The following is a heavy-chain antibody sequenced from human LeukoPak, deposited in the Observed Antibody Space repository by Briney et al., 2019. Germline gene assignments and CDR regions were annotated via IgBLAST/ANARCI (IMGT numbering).Heavy chain of an antibody. V-gene: IGHV3-30*18. Sequence: GGSLRLSCAASGFTFSSYGMHWVRQAPGKGLEWVAVISYDGSNKYYADSVKGRFTISRDNSKNTLYLQMNSLRAEDTAVYYCAKDRYCSSTSCRAEYFQHWGQGTLVTVSS. D-gene: IGHD2-2*01. CDR3: AKDRYCSSTSCRAEYFQH. CDR2: ISYDGSNK. CDR1: GFTFSSYG. J-gene: IGHJ1*01.